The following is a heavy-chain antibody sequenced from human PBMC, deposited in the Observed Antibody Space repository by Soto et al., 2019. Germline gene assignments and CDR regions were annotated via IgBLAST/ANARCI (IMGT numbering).Heavy chain of an antibody. V-gene: IGHV3-23*01. CDR3: ANFFFQAEDGIRDSVPVSACLLNRSSDL. CDR2: ISDSGSTT. Sequence: QGKGLEWVSAISDSGSTTYYADSVKVRFTISRVNSQNTLYLQMNSLRAEDTAVYYFANFFFQAEDGIRDSVPVSACLLNRSSDL. D-gene: IGHD3-9*01. J-gene: IGHJ2*01.